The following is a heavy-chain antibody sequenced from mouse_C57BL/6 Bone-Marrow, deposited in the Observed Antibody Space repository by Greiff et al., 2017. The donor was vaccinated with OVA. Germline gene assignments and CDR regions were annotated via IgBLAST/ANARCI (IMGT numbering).Heavy chain of an antibody. D-gene: IGHD2-3*01. CDR3: ARWGYYPHWYFDV. V-gene: IGHV1-81*01. CDR2: IYPRSGNT. J-gene: IGHJ1*03. CDR1: GYTFTSYG. Sequence: QVQLKESGAELARPGASVKLSCKASGYTFTSYGISWVKQRPGQGLAWIGEIYPRSGNTYYNEKFKGKATLTADKSSSTAYMELRSLTSEDSAVYFCARWGYYPHWYFDVWGTGTTVTGSS.